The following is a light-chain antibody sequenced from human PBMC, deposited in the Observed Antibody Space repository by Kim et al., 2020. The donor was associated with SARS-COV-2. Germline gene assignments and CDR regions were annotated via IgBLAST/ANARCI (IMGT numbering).Light chain of an antibody. Sequence: EIVLTQSPGTLSLSPGNRATLSCRASQSITRNYLAWYQQKGGQAPRLLIHSASSRATGIPDRISGSGSGTDFTLTISRLEPEDFAVYSCQHYGSSSGTFGPGTKVDIK. CDR3: QHYGSSSGT. CDR1: QSITRNY. J-gene: IGKJ1*01. V-gene: IGKV3-20*01. CDR2: SAS.